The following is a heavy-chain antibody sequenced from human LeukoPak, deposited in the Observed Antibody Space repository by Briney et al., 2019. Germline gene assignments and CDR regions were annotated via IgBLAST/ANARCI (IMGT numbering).Heavy chain of an antibody. Sequence: GGSLRLSCAASGFTFSSYDMHWVRQATGKGLEWVSAIGTAGDTYYPGSVKGRFTISRENAKNSLYLQMNSLRAGDTAVYYCARSSARVYAFDIWGQGTMVTVSS. V-gene: IGHV3-13*01. J-gene: IGHJ3*02. CDR3: ARSSARVYAFDI. D-gene: IGHD2-2*01. CDR2: IGTAGDT. CDR1: GFTFSSYD.